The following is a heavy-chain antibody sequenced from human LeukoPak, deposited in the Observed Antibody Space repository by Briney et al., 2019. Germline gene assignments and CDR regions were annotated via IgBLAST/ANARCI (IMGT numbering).Heavy chain of an antibody. CDR1: GFTFSSNW. CDR3: ARDFGYCSGGSCYTRMDV. J-gene: IGHJ6*03. D-gene: IGHD2-15*01. V-gene: IGHV3-7*01. Sequence: GGSLRLSRAASGFTFSSNWMSWVRQAPGKGLEWVSNIKEDGGEKNYVDSVKGRFIISRDNAKNSLYLQMNSLRAEDTAVYYCARDFGYCSGGSCYTRMDVWGKGTTVTVSS. CDR2: IKEDGGEK.